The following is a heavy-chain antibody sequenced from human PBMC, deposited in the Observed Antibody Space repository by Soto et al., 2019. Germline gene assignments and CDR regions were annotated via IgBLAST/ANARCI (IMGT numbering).Heavy chain of an antibody. V-gene: IGHV3-23*01. J-gene: IGHJ4*02. CDR1: GFTFSSYA. CDR3: AKRAWGTYYFDY. Sequence: EVQLLESGGGLVQTGGSLRLSCAASGFTFSSYAMSWVRQAPGKGLEWVSAISGSGDSTFYADSVKGRFTISRDNSKNTLYLQMNSLRAEDTAVYYCAKRAWGTYYFDYWGQGTLVTVSS. D-gene: IGHD3-16*01. CDR2: ISGSGDST.